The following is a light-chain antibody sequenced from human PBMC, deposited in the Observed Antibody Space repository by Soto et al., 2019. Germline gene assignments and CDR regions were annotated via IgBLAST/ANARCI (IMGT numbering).Light chain of an antibody. Sequence: DIVMTQSPDSLAVSLGERATINCKSSQRVLYSSNNKHYLAWYQQKPGQPPKLLIYWASTRESGVPDRFSGSGSGTDFTHPISSLQAEDVAVYYCQQYYSTPLTFGQGTRLEI. CDR1: QRVLYSSNNKHY. V-gene: IGKV4-1*01. CDR3: QQYYSTPLT. J-gene: IGKJ5*01. CDR2: WAS.